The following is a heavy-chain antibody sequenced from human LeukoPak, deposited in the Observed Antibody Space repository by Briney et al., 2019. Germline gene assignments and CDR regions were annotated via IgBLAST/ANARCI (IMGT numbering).Heavy chain of an antibody. D-gene: IGHD3-22*01. CDR3: ARSRISRSMIVVVPRYYYGMDV. V-gene: IGHV1-8*02. J-gene: IGHJ6*02. CDR1: GYTFTGYY. CDR2: MNPNSGNT. Sequence: ASVKVSCKASGYTFTGYYMHWVRQATGQGLEWMGWMNPNSGNTGYAQKFQGRVTMTRNTSISTAYMELSSLRSEDTAVYYCARSRISRSMIVVVPRYYYGMDVWGQGTTVTVSS.